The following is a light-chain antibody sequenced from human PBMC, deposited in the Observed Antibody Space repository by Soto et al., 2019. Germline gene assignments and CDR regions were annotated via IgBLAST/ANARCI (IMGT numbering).Light chain of an antibody. Sequence: IVLTQSPGILSLSPGERATLSCRASQSVSSSYLAWYQQKPGQAPRLLIYGASSRATGIPDRFSGSGSGTDFSLTISRLEPEDFAVYYCQQYSSSSYTFGQGTKLEI. J-gene: IGKJ2*01. CDR3: QQYSSSSYT. CDR2: GAS. CDR1: QSVSSSY. V-gene: IGKV3-20*01.